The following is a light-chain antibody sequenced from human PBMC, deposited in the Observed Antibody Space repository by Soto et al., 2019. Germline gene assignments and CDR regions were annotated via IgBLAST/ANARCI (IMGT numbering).Light chain of an antibody. J-gene: IGKJ1*01. CDR2: GAS. Sequence: EIVLTQSPGTLSLSPWERATLSCRASQSVSSISSNYLAWYQQKPGQAPRLLIYGASRRATGIPDRFSGSGSGTDFTLTISRLEPEDFAVYYCQQYGSSPPTFGQGTKVDIK. CDR1: QSVSSISSNY. V-gene: IGKV3-20*01. CDR3: QQYGSSPPT.